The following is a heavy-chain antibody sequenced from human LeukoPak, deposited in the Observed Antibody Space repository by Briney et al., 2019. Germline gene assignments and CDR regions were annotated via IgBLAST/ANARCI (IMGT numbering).Heavy chain of an antibody. D-gene: IGHD3-10*01. CDR2: IRYDGSNK. J-gene: IGHJ4*02. CDR1: GFTFSSYA. V-gene: IGHV3-30*02. CDR3: AKDSGEYYYGSGSYLDY. Sequence: PGGSLRLSCAASGFTFSSYAMHWVRQAPGKGLEWVAFIRYDGSNKYYADSVKGRFTVSRDNSKNTLYLQMNSLRAEDTAVYYCAKDSGEYYYGSGSYLDYWGQGTLVTVSS.